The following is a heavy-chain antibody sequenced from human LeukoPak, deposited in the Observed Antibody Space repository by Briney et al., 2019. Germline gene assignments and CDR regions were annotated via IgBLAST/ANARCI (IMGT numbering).Heavy chain of an antibody. J-gene: IGHJ4*02. CDR2: IIPIFGTA. V-gene: IGHV1-69*13. Sequence: SVKVSCKASGYTFTSYGISWVRQAPGQGLEWMGGIIPIFGTANYAQKFQGRVTITADESTSTAYMELSSLRSEDTAVYYCARGFLERRRYYFDYWGQGTLVTVSS. CDR3: ARGFLERRRYYFDY. D-gene: IGHD1-1*01. CDR1: GYTFTSYG.